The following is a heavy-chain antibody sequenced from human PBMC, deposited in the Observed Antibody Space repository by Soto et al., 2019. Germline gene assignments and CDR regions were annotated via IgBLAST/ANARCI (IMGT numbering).Heavy chain of an antibody. CDR2: ISAYNGNT. D-gene: IGHD4-4*01. V-gene: IGHV1-18*01. Sequence: ASVKVSCKASGYTFTSYGISWVRQAPGQGLEWMGWISAYNGNTNYAQKLQGRVTMTTDTSTSTAYMELRSLRSDDTAVYYCARPFSATVNYYGMDVWGQGTTVTVSS. J-gene: IGHJ6*02. CDR3: ARPFSATVNYYGMDV. CDR1: GYTFTSYG.